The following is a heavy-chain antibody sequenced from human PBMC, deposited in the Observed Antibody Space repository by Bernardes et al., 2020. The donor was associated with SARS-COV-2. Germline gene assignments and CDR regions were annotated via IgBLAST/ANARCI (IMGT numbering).Heavy chain of an antibody. CDR3: GRAPHF. J-gene: IGHJ4*02. CDR1: GGSISSGNY. V-gene: IGHV4-39*01. Sequence: SETLSLTCTDSGGSISSGNYWGCILQPPGKGLEWIGSFYSSGNTYYSPSLKSRVTISVDTSKSQFSLRLTSVTAADTAVYYCGRAPHFWGQGTLVTVSS. CDR2: FYSSGNT.